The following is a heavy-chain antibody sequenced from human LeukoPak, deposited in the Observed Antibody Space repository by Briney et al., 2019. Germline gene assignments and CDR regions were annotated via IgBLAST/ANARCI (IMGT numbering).Heavy chain of an antibody. J-gene: IGHJ4*02. V-gene: IGHV3-23*01. CDR1: GFSLNTYG. Sequence: GGALRLSCAAAGFSLNTYGITWVRQAPGKGLEWVSGFSGGSGTTHYRDSVKGRFTISRDNSKNTVFLQMDSLRAEDTAMYYCARWGPRSSSSYYRFDYWGQGTLVTVSS. CDR2: FSGGSGTT. CDR3: ARWGPRSSSSYYRFDY. D-gene: IGHD6-13*01.